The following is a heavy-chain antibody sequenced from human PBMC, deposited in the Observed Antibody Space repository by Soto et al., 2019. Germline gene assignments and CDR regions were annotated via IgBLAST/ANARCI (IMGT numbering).Heavy chain of an antibody. Sequence: SETLSLTCAVSGGSISSGGYSWSWIRQPPGKGLEWIGYIYHSGSTYYNPSLKSRVTISVDRSKNQFSLKLSSVTAADTAVYYCARSGGITMVRGVMGYYYYGMDVWGQGTTVAVSS. D-gene: IGHD3-10*01. CDR1: GGSISSGGYS. V-gene: IGHV4-30-2*01. CDR2: IYHSGST. J-gene: IGHJ6*02. CDR3: ARSGGITMVRGVMGYYYYGMDV.